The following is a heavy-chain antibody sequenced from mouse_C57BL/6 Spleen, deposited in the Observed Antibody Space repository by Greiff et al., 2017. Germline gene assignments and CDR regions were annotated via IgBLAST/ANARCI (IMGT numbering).Heavy chain of an antibody. CDR1: GFTFSSYA. CDR2: ISDGGSYT. V-gene: IGHV5-4*01. D-gene: IGHD1-1*01. J-gene: IGHJ1*03. Sequence: EVRLVESGGGLVKPGGSLKLSCAASGFTFSSYAMSWVRQTPEKRLEWVATISDGGSYTYYPDNVKGRFTISRDNAKNNLYLQMSHLKSEDTAMYYCVRESHYYYGSGYGYFDVWGTGTTVTVSS. CDR3: VRESHYYYGSGYGYFDV.